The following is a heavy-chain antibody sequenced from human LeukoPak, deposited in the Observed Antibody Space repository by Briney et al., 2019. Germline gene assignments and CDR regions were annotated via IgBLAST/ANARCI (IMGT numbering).Heavy chain of an antibody. Sequence: PSETLSLTCTVSGGSISSSTYYWGWIRQPPGKGLEWIGSIYYSGSTYYNPSLKSRFTISVDTSKNQFSLKLSSVTAADTAVFYCARDVRGSSGRYYYYYMDVWGKGTTVTVSS. CDR3: ARDVRGSSGRYYYYYMDV. V-gene: IGHV4-39*07. J-gene: IGHJ6*03. CDR1: GGSISSSTYY. D-gene: IGHD3-22*01. CDR2: IYYSGST.